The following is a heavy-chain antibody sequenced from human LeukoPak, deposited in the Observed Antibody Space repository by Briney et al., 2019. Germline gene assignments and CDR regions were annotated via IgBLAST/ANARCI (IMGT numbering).Heavy chain of an antibody. V-gene: IGHV3-9*01. D-gene: IGHD5-18*01. J-gene: IGHJ4*02. Sequence: GGSLRLSCAASGSTFSDYAMHWVRQVPGKGLEWVSGLNWDSGAIVYAASGKGRFTISRDNANNLLYLQMNSLRAEDTAVYYCARMALYSFGYDYWGQGTLVTVSS. CDR2: LNWDSGAI. CDR1: GSTFSDYA. CDR3: ARMALYSFGYDY.